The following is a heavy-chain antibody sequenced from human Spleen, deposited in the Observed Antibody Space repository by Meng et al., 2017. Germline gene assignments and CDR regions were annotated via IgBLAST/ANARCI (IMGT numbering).Heavy chain of an antibody. CDR1: GGSNSSSNG. Sequence: VQLQQSGPGLVKPSGTLSLTCAVSGGSNSSSNGWSWVRQPPGKGLEWIGEIYHSGSTNYNPSLKSRVTISLDQSKNQFSLKLSSVTAADTAVYYCARDLGVRYSFGYNWFDPWGQGALVTVSS. D-gene: IGHD5-18*01. CDR2: IYHSGST. J-gene: IGHJ5*02. V-gene: IGHV4-4*02. CDR3: ARDLGVRYSFGYNWFDP.